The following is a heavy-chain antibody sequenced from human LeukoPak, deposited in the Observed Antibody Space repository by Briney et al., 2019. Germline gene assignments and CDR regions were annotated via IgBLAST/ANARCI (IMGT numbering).Heavy chain of an antibody. V-gene: IGHV3-23*01. Sequence: GGSLTLSCAASGXTFSRYAMNWVRQAPGKGQEWVSTISISANTHYADSVKGRFTISRDNSKSTLYLQMNSLRAEDTAIYYCAKDHDSTGLFQDRDYWGQGTQVTISS. D-gene: IGHD6-19*01. CDR1: GXTFSRYA. CDR2: ISISANT. J-gene: IGHJ4*02. CDR3: AKDHDSTGLFQDRDY.